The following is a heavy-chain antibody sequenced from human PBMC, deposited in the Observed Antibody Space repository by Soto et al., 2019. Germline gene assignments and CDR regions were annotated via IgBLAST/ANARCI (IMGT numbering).Heavy chain of an antibody. Sequence: ETLYVSCAVYVYSMSSGYYWACIRQPPGKGLEWIGSIYHSGSTSYNPSLKNRVTISIDTSKNQFSLKLTSVTAADTAVYYCARDDNWFDPWGQGTLVTVSS. V-gene: IGHV4-38-2*02. CDR3: ARDDNWFDP. J-gene: IGHJ5*02. CDR1: VYSMSSGYY. CDR2: IYHSGST.